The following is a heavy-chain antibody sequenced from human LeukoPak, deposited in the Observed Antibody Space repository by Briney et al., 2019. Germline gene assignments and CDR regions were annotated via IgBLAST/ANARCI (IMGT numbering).Heavy chain of an antibody. J-gene: IGHJ3*02. CDR2: ISSSSSYI. CDR3: ARDPLDISRWANAFDI. CDR1: GFTFSSYS. D-gene: IGHD2-2*03. Sequence: GGSLRLSCAASGFTFSSYSMNWVRQAPGKGLEWVSSISSSSSYIYYADSVKGRFTISRDNAKNSLYLQMNGLRPEDTAVYYCARDPLDISRWANAFDIGGQGTIVTVSS. V-gene: IGHV3-21*01.